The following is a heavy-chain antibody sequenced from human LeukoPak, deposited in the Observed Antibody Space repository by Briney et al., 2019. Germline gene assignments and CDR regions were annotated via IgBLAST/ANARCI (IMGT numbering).Heavy chain of an antibody. CDR3: ARHPYCGGDCYFTNNDYYYYMDV. CDR2: IYYSGST. V-gene: IGHV4-39*01. J-gene: IGHJ6*03. Sequence: SVTLSLTCTVSGGSISSSSYYWGWIRQPPGKGLEWIGSIYYSGSTYYKPSLKSRVTISVDTSKNQFSLKLSPVTGADTAVYYRARHPYCGGDCYFTNNDYYYYMDVWGKGTTVTVSS. D-gene: IGHD2-21*01. CDR1: GGSISSSSYY.